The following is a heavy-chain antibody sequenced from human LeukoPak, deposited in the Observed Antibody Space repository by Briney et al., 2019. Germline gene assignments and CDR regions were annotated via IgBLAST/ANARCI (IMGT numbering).Heavy chain of an antibody. V-gene: IGHV4-61*08. Sequence: PSETLSLTCAVSGGSISSGGYSWSWIRQPPGKGLEWIGYIYYSGSTNYNPSLKSRVTISVDTSKNQFSLKLSSVTAADTAVYYCARLDYYDSSGLYYFDYWGQGTLVTVSS. J-gene: IGHJ4*02. D-gene: IGHD3-22*01. CDR3: ARLDYYDSSGLYYFDY. CDR1: GGSISSGGYS. CDR2: IYYSGST.